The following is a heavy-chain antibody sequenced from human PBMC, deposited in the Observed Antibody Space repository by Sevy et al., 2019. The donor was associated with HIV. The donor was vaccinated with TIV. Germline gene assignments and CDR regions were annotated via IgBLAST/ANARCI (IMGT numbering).Heavy chain of an antibody. CDR2: IKRKTDGGTT. J-gene: IGHJ4*02. CDR3: TTDPRYCSGGSSYHFDY. V-gene: IGHV3-15*01. CDR1: GFIFSNAW. D-gene: IGHD2-15*01. Sequence: GGSLRLSCAASGFIFSNAWMSWVRQAPGKGLEWVGRIKRKTDGGTTDYAETVKGRFTISRDDSKNTLYLQMNSLKTEDTAVYYCTTDPRYCSGGSSYHFDYWGQGTLVTVSS.